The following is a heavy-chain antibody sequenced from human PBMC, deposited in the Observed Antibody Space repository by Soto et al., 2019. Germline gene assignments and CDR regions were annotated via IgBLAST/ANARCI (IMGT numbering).Heavy chain of an antibody. V-gene: IGHV4-31*03. J-gene: IGHJ5*02. CDR1: GASISSAGYS. CDR3: ASDRCSSTSWEGCWFGP. CDR2: ITYSGDT. Sequence: PSETLSLTCTVSGASISSAGYSWSWVRQHPGKGLEWIGYITYSGDTDYNPSLRSRVSISIDTSRNQFSLKLSSVTAADTAVYYGASDRCSSTSWEGCWFGPWGQGTLVTVSS. D-gene: IGHD2-2*01.